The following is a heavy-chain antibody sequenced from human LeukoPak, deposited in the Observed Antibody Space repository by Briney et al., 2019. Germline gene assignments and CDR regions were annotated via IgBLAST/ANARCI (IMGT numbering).Heavy chain of an antibody. J-gene: IGHJ4*02. CDR2: INHSGST. CDR3: ARGRILWFGELYYFDY. V-gene: IGHV4-34*01. CDR1: GGSFSGYY. Sequence: SETLSLTCAVYGGSFSGYYWSWIRQPPGKGLEWIGEINHSGSTNYNPSLKSRVTISVDTSKNQFSLKLSSVTAADTAVYYGARGRILWFGELYYFDYWGQGTLVTVSS. D-gene: IGHD3-10*01.